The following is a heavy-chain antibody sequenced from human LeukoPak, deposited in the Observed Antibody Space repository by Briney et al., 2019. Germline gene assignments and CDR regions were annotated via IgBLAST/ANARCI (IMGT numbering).Heavy chain of an antibody. CDR2: IIPILGIA. Sequence: ASVKVSCKASGGTFSSYAISWVRQAPGQGLEWMGRIIPILGIANYAQKFQGRVTITADKSTSTAYMELSSLRSEDTAVYYCATEISEFHFGVVIPYFDYWGQGTLVTVSS. D-gene: IGHD3-3*01. CDR1: GGTFSSYA. J-gene: IGHJ4*02. V-gene: IGHV1-69*04. CDR3: ATEISEFHFGVVIPYFDY.